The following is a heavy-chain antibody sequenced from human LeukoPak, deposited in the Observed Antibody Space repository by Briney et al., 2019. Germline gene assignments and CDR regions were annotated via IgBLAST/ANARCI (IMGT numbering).Heavy chain of an antibody. CDR1: GFTFSSYS. J-gene: IGHJ4*02. V-gene: IGHV3-21*01. CDR3: ARFPPSIAAFQYYFDY. D-gene: IGHD6-6*01. CDR2: ISSSSSYI. Sequence: GGSLRLSCAASGFTFSSYSMNWARQAPGKGLEWVSSISSSSSYIYYADSVKGRFTISRDNAKNSLYLQMNSLRAEDTAVYYCARFPPSIAAFQYYFDYWGQGTLVTISS.